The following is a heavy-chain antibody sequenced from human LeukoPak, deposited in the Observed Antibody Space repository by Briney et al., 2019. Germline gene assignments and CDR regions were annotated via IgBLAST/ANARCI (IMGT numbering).Heavy chain of an antibody. CDR1: GFTFSSYA. D-gene: IGHD1-26*01. CDR2: ISGTGGST. CDR3: AKVRVVGASDAYDI. Sequence: GGSLRLSCAASGFTFSSYAINWARQTPGKGLEWVSAISGTGGSTYYGDSVKGRFTISRDNSKNTLYLQMNSLRAEDTAVYYCAKVRVVGASDAYDIWGQGTMVTVSS. J-gene: IGHJ3*02. V-gene: IGHV3-23*01.